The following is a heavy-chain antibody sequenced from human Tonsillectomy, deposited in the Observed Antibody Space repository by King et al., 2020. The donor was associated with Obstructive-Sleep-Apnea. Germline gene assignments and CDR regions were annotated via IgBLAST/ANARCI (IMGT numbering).Heavy chain of an antibody. CDR2: INSDGSCP. D-gene: IGHD1-26*01. V-gene: IGHV3-74*01. J-gene: IGHJ4*02. CDR1: GFTFRTSW. CDR3: ARDRGGAGPTTTDY. Sequence: VQLVESGGGLVQPGGSLRLSCAASGFTFRTSWMHWVRQAPGKGLVWVSRINSDGSCPIYADFVKGRFTISRDNAKNTLYLQMNSLRAEDTAVYYCARDRGGAGPTTTDYWGQGTLVTVSS.